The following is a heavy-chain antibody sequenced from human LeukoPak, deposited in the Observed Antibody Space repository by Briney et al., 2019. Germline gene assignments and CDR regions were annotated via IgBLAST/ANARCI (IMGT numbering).Heavy chain of an antibody. Sequence: GGSLRLSCAVSGFTFSSYWMHWVRQAPGKGLVWVSRINSDGSIRSYADSVKGRFTISRDNAKNTVYLQMNSLGAEDTAVYYCARERLMDVWGKGTTVTVSS. V-gene: IGHV3-74*01. CDR1: GFTFSSYW. CDR2: INSDGSIR. CDR3: ARERLMDV. J-gene: IGHJ6*03.